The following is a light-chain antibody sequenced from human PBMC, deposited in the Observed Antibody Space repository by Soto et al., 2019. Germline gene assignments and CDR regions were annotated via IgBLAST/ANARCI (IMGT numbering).Light chain of an antibody. CDR1: SSDVGAYNY. Sequence: QSALTQPASVSGSPGQSITICCTGTSSDVGAYNYVSWYQQHPGKAPKLMIYEVSNRPSGISNRFSGSKSGNTASLTISGLQAEDEADYYCSSYTTSSTVVFGGGTKVTVL. CDR3: SSYTTSSTVV. J-gene: IGLJ2*01. CDR2: EVS. V-gene: IGLV2-14*01.